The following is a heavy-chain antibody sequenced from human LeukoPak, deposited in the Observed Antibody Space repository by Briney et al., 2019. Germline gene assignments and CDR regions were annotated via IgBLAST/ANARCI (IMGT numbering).Heavy chain of an antibody. CDR1: GGSFSGYY. D-gene: IGHD3-10*01. CDR2: INHSGST. CDR3: ARTTMVRGTYYMDV. Sequence: SETLSLTCAVYGGSFSGYYWSWIRQPPGKGLEWIGEINHSGSTNYNPSLKSRVTMSVDTSKNQFSLKLSSVTAADTAVYYCARTTMVRGTYYMDVWGKGTTVTISS. V-gene: IGHV4-34*01. J-gene: IGHJ6*03.